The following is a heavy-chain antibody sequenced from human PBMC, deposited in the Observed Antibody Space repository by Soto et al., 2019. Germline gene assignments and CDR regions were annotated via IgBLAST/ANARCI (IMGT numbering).Heavy chain of an antibody. Sequence: GGSLRLSCAASGFTFSDYWMSWVRQAPATGLQWVATINVDGSEKYHVDSVKGRFTISRDNAKNSLYLQMNSLRVEDTAVYYCARGGGYGRFDSWGQGTLVTVSS. CDR1: GFTFSDYW. J-gene: IGHJ4*02. D-gene: IGHD5-12*01. CDR3: ARGGGYGRFDS. V-gene: IGHV3-7*01. CDR2: INVDGSEK.